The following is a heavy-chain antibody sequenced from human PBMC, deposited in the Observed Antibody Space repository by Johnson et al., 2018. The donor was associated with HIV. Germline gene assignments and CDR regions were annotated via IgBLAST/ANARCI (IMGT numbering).Heavy chain of an antibody. CDR1: GFTFSSYA. D-gene: IGHD1-26*01. CDR3: AKEGGELLLDALDI. J-gene: IGHJ3*02. V-gene: IGHV3-30*04. Sequence: QMLLVESGGGVVQPGRSLRLSCAASGFTFSSYAMHWVRQAPGKGLEWVAVISYDGSNKYYADSVKGRFTISRDNSKNTLYLQMNSLRAEDTAVYYCAKEGGELLLDALDIWGQGTMVTVSS. CDR2: ISYDGSNK.